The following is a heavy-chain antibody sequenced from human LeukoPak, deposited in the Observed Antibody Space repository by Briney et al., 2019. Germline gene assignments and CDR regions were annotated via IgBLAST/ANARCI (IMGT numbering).Heavy chain of an antibody. J-gene: IGHJ4*02. CDR3: ARRYRYDSGGYYFDY. CDR1: GGSISSSSYY. D-gene: IGHD3-22*01. CDR2: IYYSGST. Sequence: TSETLSLTCTVSGGSISSSSYYWGWIRQPPGKGLEWIGSIYYSGSTYYNPSLKSRVTISVDTSKNQFSLKLSSVTVADTAVYYFARRYRYDSGGYYFDYWGQGTLVTVSS. V-gene: IGHV4-39*01.